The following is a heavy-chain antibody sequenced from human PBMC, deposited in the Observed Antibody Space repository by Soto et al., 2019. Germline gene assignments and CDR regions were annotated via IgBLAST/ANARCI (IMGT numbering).Heavy chain of an antibody. J-gene: IGHJ6*02. CDR2: ISSSSSYT. CDR1: GFTFSDYY. Sequence: PGGSLRLSCAASGFTFSDYYMSWIRQAPGKGLEWVSYISSSSSYTNYADSVKGRFTISRDNAKNSLYLQMNSLRAEDTAVYYCERDTIFGVVTLGMDVWGQGTTVTVYS. D-gene: IGHD3-3*01. V-gene: IGHV3-11*06. CDR3: ERDTIFGVVTLGMDV.